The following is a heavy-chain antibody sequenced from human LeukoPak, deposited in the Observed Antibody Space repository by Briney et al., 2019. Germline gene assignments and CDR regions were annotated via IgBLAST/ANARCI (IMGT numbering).Heavy chain of an antibody. V-gene: IGHV3-9*01. CDR1: GFTFDDYA. CDR3: ASGTTVTSFDY. CDR2: ISWNSGSI. Sequence: GGSLRLSCAASGFTFDDYAMHWVRQAPGKGLEWVSGISWNSGSIDYADSVKGRFTISRDNAKNSLCLQMNSLRAEDTAVYYCASGTTVTSFDYWGQGTLVTVSS. D-gene: IGHD4-17*01. J-gene: IGHJ4*02.